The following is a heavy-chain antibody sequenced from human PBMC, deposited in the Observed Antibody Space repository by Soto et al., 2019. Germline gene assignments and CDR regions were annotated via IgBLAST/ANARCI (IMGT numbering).Heavy chain of an antibody. J-gene: IGHJ5*02. V-gene: IGHV3-23*01. CDR2: ISGRSAVP. Sequence: EGQLLQSGGDLVQPGGSLRLSCAGSGLTLRSYAMTWIRQTPEKGLEWVSTISGRSAVPSYADFVNGRSTVSRDNSKNTVYLQINSLRPDDTAIYYCAKGGPFTGGFDPWGQGTLVTVSA. CDR3: AKGGPFTGGFDP. D-gene: IGHD3-16*01. CDR1: GLTLRSYA.